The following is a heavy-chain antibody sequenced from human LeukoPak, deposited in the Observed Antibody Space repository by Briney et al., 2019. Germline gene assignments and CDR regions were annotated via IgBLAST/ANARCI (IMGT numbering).Heavy chain of an antibody. CDR1: GFTFSNYW. V-gene: IGHV3-7*01. CDR3: ARSYSNYGDY. CDR2: IKQDGSEK. J-gene: IGHJ4*02. Sequence: GGSLRLSCAASGFTFSNYWMSWVRQAPGKGLEWVANIKQDGSEKYYVDSVKGRFTISRDNAKNSLYLQMNSLRAEDTAVYYCARSYSNYGDYWGQGTLVTVSS. D-gene: IGHD4-11*01.